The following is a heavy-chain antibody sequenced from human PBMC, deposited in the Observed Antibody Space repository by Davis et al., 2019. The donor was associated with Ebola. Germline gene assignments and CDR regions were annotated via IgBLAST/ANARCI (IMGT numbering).Heavy chain of an antibody. CDR2: IYSGGST. Sequence: GESLKISCAASGFTFSSYSMNWVRQAPGKGLEWVSVIYSGGSTYYADSVKGRFTISRDNSKNTLYLQMNSQRAEDTAVYYCARESMGWELPYFDYWGQGTLVTVSS. D-gene: IGHD1-26*01. CDR1: GFTFSSYS. CDR3: ARESMGWELPYFDY. J-gene: IGHJ4*02. V-gene: IGHV3-66*02.